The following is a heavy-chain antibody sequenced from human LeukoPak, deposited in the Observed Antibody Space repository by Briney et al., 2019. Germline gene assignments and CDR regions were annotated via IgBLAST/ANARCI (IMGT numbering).Heavy chain of an antibody. J-gene: IGHJ3*02. CDR3: ARSCLIVDIVATIRARLGGNAFDI. D-gene: IGHD5-12*01. CDR2: IHYTGST. CDR1: GGSISSYY. Sequence: PSETLSLTCSVSGGSISSYYWSWIRQPPGKGLEWIGYIHYTGSTNYNPSLKSRVTISVDTSKNQFSLKLSSVTAADTAVYYCARSCLIVDIVATIRARLGGNAFDIWGQGTMVIVSS. V-gene: IGHV4-59*12.